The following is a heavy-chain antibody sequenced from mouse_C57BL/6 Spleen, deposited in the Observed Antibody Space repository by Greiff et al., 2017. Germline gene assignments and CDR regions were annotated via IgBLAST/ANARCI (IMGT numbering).Heavy chain of an antibody. CDR2: IDPSDSYT. CDR1: GYTFTSYW. CDR3: ARDEWYFGG. J-gene: IGHJ1*03. V-gene: IGHV1-59*01. Sequence: HVTLPHPGAELVRPGTSVKLSCKASGYTFTSYWMHWVKQRPGQGLEWIGVIDPSDSYTNYNQKFKGKATLTVDTSSSTAYMQLSSLTAEDSAVYYCARDEWYFGGWGTGTTVTVAT.